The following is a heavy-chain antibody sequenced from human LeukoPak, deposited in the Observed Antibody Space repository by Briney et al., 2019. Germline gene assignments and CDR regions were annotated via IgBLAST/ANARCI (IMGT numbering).Heavy chain of an antibody. V-gene: IGHV3-23*01. J-gene: IGHJ4*02. Sequence: GGSVSLFCAASGFPLSHYAMIWVRQAPGRGVLWVSGLSSSGGSTYKVGAVKSRFTISRDNSKNTLYLQMNSLRAEDTAVFYSAGSLSSRLSGPRRPYYFDYLGQGTLVTVSS. CDR1: GFPLSHYA. CDR2: LSSSGGST. D-gene: IGHD3-16*02. CDR3: AGSLSSRLSGPRRPYYFDY.